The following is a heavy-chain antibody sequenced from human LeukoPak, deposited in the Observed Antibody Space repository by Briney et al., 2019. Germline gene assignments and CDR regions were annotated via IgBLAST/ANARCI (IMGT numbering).Heavy chain of an antibody. CDR1: GYSFTSYW. V-gene: IGHV5-10-1*01. CDR2: IDPSDSYT. Sequence: GESLRISCKGSGYSFTSYWISWVRQMPGEGLEWMGRIDPSDSYTNYSPSFQGHVTISADKSISTAYLQWSSLKASDTAMYYCARHPSPQYSSSWYPYYFDYWGQGTLVTVSS. D-gene: IGHD6-13*01. J-gene: IGHJ4*02. CDR3: ARHPSPQYSSSWYPYYFDY.